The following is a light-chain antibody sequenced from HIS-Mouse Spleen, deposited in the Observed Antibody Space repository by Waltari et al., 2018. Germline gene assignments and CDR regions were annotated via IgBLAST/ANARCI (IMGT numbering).Light chain of an antibody. V-gene: IGLV3-1*01. J-gene: IGLJ2*01. CDR1: KLGDKY. CDR3: QAWDSSTVV. Sequence: SYELTQPPSVSVSPGQTASITCSGDKLGDKYACWYQQKPGQSPVLVIYHDSKRPSGIPEGFSGSSSGNTATLTISGTQAMDEADYYCQAWDSSTVVFGGGTKLTVL. CDR2: HDS.